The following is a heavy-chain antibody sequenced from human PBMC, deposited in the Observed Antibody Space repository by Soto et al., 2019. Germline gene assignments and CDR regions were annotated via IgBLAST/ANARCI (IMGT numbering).Heavy chain of an antibody. CDR2: ISYDGSNK. CDR1: GFTFSSYG. D-gene: IGHD2-15*01. Sequence: VQLVESGGGVVQPGRSLRLSCAASGFTFSSYGMHWVRQAPGKGLEWVAVISYDGSNKYYADSVKGRVTISRDNSKNTLYLQMNSLRAEDTAVYYCAKERDIVVVVAPLDYWGQGTLVTVSS. J-gene: IGHJ4*02. V-gene: IGHV3-30*18. CDR3: AKERDIVVVVAPLDY.